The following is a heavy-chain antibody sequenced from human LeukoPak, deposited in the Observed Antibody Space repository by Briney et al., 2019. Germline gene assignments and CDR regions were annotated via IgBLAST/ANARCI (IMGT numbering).Heavy chain of an antibody. V-gene: IGHV3-30-3*01. CDR2: ISYDGSNK. CDR3: AGGLHYYYDSSGYPYYFDY. J-gene: IGHJ4*02. D-gene: IGHD3-22*01. CDR1: GFTFSSYA. Sequence: GGSLRLSCAASGFTFSSYAMHWVRQAPGKGLEWVAVISYDGSNKYYADSVKGRFTISRDNSKNTLYLQMNSLRAEDTAVYYCAGGLHYYYDSSGYPYYFDYWGQGTLVTVSS.